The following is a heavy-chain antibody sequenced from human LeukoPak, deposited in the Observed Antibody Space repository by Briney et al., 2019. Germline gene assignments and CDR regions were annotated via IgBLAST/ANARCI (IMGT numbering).Heavy chain of an antibody. CDR1: GFTFSSYE. Sequence: GGSLRLSCAASGFTFSSYEMNWVRQAPGKGLEWVSYISSSGSTMHYAGSVKGRFTISRDNVKNSLYLQMNSLRADDTAVYYCARHLEQWPDYWGQGTLVTVSS. J-gene: IGHJ4*02. D-gene: IGHD6-19*01. CDR3: ARHLEQWPDY. V-gene: IGHV3-48*03. CDR2: ISSSGSTM.